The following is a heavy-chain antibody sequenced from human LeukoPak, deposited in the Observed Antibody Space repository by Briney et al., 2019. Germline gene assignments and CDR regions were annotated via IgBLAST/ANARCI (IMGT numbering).Heavy chain of an antibody. V-gene: IGHV3-11*01. CDR2: ISSSGSTI. Sequence: GESLRLSCAASGFTFSDYYMSWIRQAPGKGLEWVSCISSSGSTIYYADSVKGRFTISRDNSKNTLYLQMNSLRAEDTAVYYCAKEDYGGNGAPFDYWGQGTLVTVSS. CDR3: AKEDYGGNGAPFDY. J-gene: IGHJ4*02. D-gene: IGHD4-23*01. CDR1: GFTFSDYY.